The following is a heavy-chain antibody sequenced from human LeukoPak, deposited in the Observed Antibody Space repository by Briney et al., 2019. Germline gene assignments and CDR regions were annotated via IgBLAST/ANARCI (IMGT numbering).Heavy chain of an antibody. J-gene: IGHJ6*03. CDR2: ISYDGSNK. CDR3: ARRYSGSYNYYYMDV. V-gene: IGHV3-30*03. CDR1: GFTFSSYA. Sequence: PGGSLRLSCAASGFTFSSYAMHWVRQAPGKGLEWVAVISYDGSNKYYADSVKGRFTISRDNSKNTLYLQMNSLRPEDTAVYYCARRYSGSYNYYYMDVWGKGTTVTVSS. D-gene: IGHD1-26*01.